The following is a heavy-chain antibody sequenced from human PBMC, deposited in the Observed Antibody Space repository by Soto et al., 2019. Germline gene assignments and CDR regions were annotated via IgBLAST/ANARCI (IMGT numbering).Heavy chain of an antibody. V-gene: IGHV2-5*02. D-gene: IGHD3-16*01. J-gene: IGHJ5*02. Sequence: QITLKESGPTLVKPTQTLTLTCTFSGFSLTTRGVGVGWIRLPQGKALECLALIYWDDDKRYSPSLQSRLSITKDTSKNQVVLTMTNVDPVNTATYYCAHIPNYYQYDWFDPWGQGPLVSVSS. CDR3: AHIPNYYQYDWFDP. CDR2: IYWDDDK. CDR1: GFSLTTRGVG.